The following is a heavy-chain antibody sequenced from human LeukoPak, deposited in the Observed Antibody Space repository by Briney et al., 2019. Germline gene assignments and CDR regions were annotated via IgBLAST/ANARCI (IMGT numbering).Heavy chain of an antibody. D-gene: IGHD3-9*01. CDR2: IYYSGNIYYSGNT. Sequence: SETLSLTCTVSGGSISNFYWTWIRQPPGKGLEWIGYIYYSGNIYYSGNTNHNPSPKSRVTVSVDASKNQFSLKLNSVTAADTAVYYCARGEYFDWFSSSSSCYFDYWGQGTLVTVSS. CDR3: ARGEYFDWFSSSSSCYFDY. J-gene: IGHJ4*02. CDR1: GGSISNFY. V-gene: IGHV4-59*01.